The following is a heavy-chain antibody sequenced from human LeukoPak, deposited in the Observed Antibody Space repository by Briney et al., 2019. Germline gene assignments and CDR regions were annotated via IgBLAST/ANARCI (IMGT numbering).Heavy chain of an antibody. V-gene: IGHV4-34*01. D-gene: IGHD2-2*01. CDR2: INHSGST. J-gene: IGHJ4*02. CDR1: GGSFSGYY. CDR3: ARGGSRYCSSTSCQNFDY. Sequence: PSETLSLTCAVYGGSFSGYYWSWIRQPPGKGLEWIGEINHSGSTNYNPSLKSRVTISVDTSKNQFSLKLSSVTAADTAVYYCARGGSRYCSSTSCQNFDYWGQGTLVTVSS.